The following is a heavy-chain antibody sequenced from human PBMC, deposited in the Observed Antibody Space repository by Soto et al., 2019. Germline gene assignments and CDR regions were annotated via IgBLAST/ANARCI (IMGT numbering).Heavy chain of an antibody. CDR2: IYTSGST. Sequence: SETLSLTCTVSGGSISSYYWSWIRQPAGKGLEWIGRIYTSGSTNYNPSLKSRVTMSVDTSKNQFSLKLSSVTAADTAVYYCARENPWSGYYTGVYYFDYWGQGTLVTVSS. CDR1: GGSISSYY. J-gene: IGHJ4*02. V-gene: IGHV4-4*07. D-gene: IGHD3-3*01. CDR3: ARENPWSGYYTGVYYFDY.